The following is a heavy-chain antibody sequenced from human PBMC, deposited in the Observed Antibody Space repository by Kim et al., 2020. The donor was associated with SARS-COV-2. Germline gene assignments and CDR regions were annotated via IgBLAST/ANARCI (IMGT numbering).Heavy chain of an antibody. D-gene: IGHD1-1*01. Sequence: SAASVKRRFTVSRDSSKKTLFLQMNSLRAEDTAIYYCAKDLLWNDFASDVWSQGTMVTVSS. V-gene: IGHV3-23*01. CDR3: AKDLLWNDFASDV. J-gene: IGHJ3*01.